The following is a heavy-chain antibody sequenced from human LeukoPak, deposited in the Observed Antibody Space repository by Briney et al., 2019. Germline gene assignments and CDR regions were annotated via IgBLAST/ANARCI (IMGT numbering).Heavy chain of an antibody. Sequence: SETLSLTCAVSGGSISSGGYSWSWIRQPPGKGLEWIGSIYYTGSTNYNPSLESRVTMSVDTTKNQFSLKLSSVTAADTAVYYCASTPSGRYIRYWGQGTLVTVSS. D-gene: IGHD6-19*01. V-gene: IGHV4-61*08. CDR1: GGSISSGGYS. CDR2: IYYTGST. J-gene: IGHJ4*02. CDR3: ASTPSGRYIRY.